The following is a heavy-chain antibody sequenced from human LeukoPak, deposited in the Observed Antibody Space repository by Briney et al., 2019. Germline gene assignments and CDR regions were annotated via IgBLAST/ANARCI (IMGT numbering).Heavy chain of an antibody. V-gene: IGHV4-39*01. Sequence: SETLSLTCTVSGGSISSSSYYWGWIRQPPGKGLEWIGSIYHSGSTYYNPSLKSRVTISVDTSKNQFSLKLSSVTAADMAVYYCTKHQWWLAPRNFDYWGQGTLVTVSS. CDR1: GGSISSSSYY. CDR3: TKHQWWLAPRNFDY. CDR2: IYHSGST. D-gene: IGHD2-8*01. J-gene: IGHJ4*02.